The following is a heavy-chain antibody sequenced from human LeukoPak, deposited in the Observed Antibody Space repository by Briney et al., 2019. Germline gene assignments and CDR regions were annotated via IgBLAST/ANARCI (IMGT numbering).Heavy chain of an antibody. V-gene: IGHV4-61*02. CDR3: ARHEYSGSYYGLSWFDP. Sequence: PSETLSLTCTVSGGSISSGSYYWSWIRQPAGKGLEWIGPIYTSGSTNYNPSLKSRVTISVDTSKNQLSLKLSSLTAADTAVYYCARHEYSGSYYGLSWFDPWGQGTLVTVSS. D-gene: IGHD1-26*01. CDR2: IYTSGST. CDR1: GGSISSGSYY. J-gene: IGHJ5*02.